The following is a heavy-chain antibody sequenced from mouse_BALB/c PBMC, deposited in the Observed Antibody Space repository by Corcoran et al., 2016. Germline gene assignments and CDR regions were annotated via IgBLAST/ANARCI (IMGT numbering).Heavy chain of an antibody. J-gene: IGHJ2*01. CDR1: GYTFTSYD. CDR3: ARIDY. CDR2: IFPGDGRT. Sequence: QVQLQQSGAELVEPGASVKLSCKASGYTFTSYDINWVRQRSEQGLEWIGWIFPGDGRTKYNEKFKGKATLTTDKSSSTAYMQLSRLTSEDSAVYFCARIDYWGQGTTLTFSS. V-gene: IGHV1-85*01.